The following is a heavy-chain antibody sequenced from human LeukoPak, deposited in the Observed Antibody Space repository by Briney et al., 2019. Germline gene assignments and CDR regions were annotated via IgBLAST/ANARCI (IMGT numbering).Heavy chain of an antibody. CDR2: INHSGST. J-gene: IGHJ5*02. D-gene: IGHD6-19*01. CDR1: GGSFSGYY. CDR3: ARISLQQWPYTWFDP. V-gene: IGHV4-34*01. Sequence: SETLSLTCAVYGGSFSGYYWSWLRQPPGKGLEWIGEINHSGSTNYNPSLKSRVTISVDTSKNQFSLKLSSVTAADTAVYYCARISLQQWPYTWFDPWGQGTLVTVSS.